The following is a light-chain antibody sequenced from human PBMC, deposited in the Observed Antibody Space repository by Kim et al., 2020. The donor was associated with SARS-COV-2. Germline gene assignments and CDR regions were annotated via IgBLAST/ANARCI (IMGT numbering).Light chain of an antibody. J-gene: IGLJ1*01. CDR2: QDS. Sequence: SYELTQPPSVSVSPGQTASITCSGDKLGDKYACWYQQKPGQSPVLVIYQDSKRPSGIPERFSGSNSGNTATLTISGTQAMDEADYYCQAWEVFGTGTRSPS. V-gene: IGLV3-1*01. CDR1: KLGDKY. CDR3: QAWEV.